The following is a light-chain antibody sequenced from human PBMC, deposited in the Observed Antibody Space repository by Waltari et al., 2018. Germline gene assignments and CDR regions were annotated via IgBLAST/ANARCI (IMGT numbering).Light chain of an antibody. CDR2: DAS. CDR3: QQRRTWPSIT. CDR1: QSVGGN. V-gene: IGKV3-11*01. Sequence: EIVLTQSPATLSLSPGQRGTLHCRASQSVGGNLAWYQQKPGQAPRLLIYDASNRATGIPARFSGSVSGTDFTLTISSLEPEEFAVYYCQQRRTWPSITGGQGTRRE. J-gene: IGKJ5*01.